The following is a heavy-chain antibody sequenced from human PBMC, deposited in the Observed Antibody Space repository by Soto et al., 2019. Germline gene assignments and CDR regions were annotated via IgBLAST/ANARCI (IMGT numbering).Heavy chain of an antibody. V-gene: IGHV3-48*03. CDR1: GFTFSSHE. Sequence: QLVESGGGLVQPGGSLRLYCAASGFTFSSHEMNWVRQAPGKGLEWVLSISNAGSTIYYADSVKGLSTITRDNAKNPLMLKLNSLRVEDTAVYYCTRTLNLANLRCGFDPWGQGTMVTVSS. CDR3: TRTLNLANLRCGFDP. J-gene: IGHJ5*02. CDR2: ISNAGSTI. D-gene: IGHD2-21*01.